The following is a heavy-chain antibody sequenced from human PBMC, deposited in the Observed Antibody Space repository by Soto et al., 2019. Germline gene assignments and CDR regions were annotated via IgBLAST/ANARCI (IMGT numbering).Heavy chain of an antibody. CDR2: ISYGGSSK. J-gene: IGHJ4*02. Sequence: WGSLRLSCAAAGFSFSKHGMHWVRQVPGQGLGRVASISYGGSSKYYGESVKGRFTVSRDNCKNTLYLQMTSLRGDDTAGYYCAKARVESGLGEPDIWGQGTLVTVSS. CDR3: AKARVESGLGEPDI. D-gene: IGHD1-26*01. V-gene: IGHV3-30*18. CDR1: GFSFSKHG.